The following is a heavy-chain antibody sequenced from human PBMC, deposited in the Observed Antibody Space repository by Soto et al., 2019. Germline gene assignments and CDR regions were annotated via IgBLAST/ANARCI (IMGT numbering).Heavy chain of an antibody. D-gene: IGHD3-22*01. J-gene: IGHJ6*02. CDR1: GGTLTRHA. Sequence: ASVKVSCKASGGTLTRHAISWVRQAPGVGLEWMGVIIPVFGRTYYARRFEGRVVLTADESTSTVYMELSSPTSEDTAMYYCGRDSYDSSGSVVYGMDVWGQGTTVTVSS. V-gene: IGHV1-69*13. CDR3: GRDSYDSSGSVVYGMDV. CDR2: IIPVFGRT.